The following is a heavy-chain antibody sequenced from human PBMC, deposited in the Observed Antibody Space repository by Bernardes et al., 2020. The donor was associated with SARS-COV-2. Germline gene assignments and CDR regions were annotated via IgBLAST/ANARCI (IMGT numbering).Heavy chain of an antibody. V-gene: IGHV3-23*01. Sequence: GGSLRLSCAASGFTFSRYTMSWVRQVPGKGLEWVSVITGTGASTYYADSVEGRFTISRDNSKNTVSVQMNSLRAEDTAIYYCAGGWPNWFDPWGQGTLVTVSS. CDR1: GFTFSRYT. J-gene: IGHJ5*02. CDR2: ITGTGAST. CDR3: AGGWPNWFDP. D-gene: IGHD6-19*01.